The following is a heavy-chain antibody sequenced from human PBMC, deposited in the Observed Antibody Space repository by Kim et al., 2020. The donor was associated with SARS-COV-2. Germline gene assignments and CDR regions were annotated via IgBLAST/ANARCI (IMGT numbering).Heavy chain of an antibody. D-gene: IGHD3-22*01. CDR2: IWYDGSNK. CDR3: ARGGPGITMIGGMDV. Sequence: GGSLRLSCAASGFTFSSYGMHWVRQAPGKGLEWVAVIWYDGSNKYYADSVKGRFTISRDNSKNTLYLQMNSLRAEDTAVYYCARGGPGITMIGGMDVWGQGTTVTVSS. V-gene: IGHV3-33*01. CDR1: GFTFSSYG. J-gene: IGHJ6*02.